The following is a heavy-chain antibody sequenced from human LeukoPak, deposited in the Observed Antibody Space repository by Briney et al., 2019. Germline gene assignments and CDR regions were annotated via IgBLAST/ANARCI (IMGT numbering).Heavy chain of an antibody. CDR2: IRSKAYGGTT. J-gene: IGHJ4*02. Sequence: GGSLRLSCTASGFTFGDYAMSWFRQAPGKGLEWVGFIRSKAYGGTTEYAASVKGRFTISRDDSKSIAYLQMNSLKTEDTAVYYCTRVAAVAGPDIYYFDYWGQGTLVTVSS. D-gene: IGHD6-19*01. V-gene: IGHV3-49*03. CDR3: TRVAAVAGPDIYYFDY. CDR1: GFTFGDYA.